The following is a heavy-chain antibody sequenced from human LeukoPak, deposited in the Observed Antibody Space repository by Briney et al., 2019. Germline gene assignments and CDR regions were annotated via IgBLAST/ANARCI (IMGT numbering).Heavy chain of an antibody. Sequence: GESLKISCKGSGDTFTSYWIGWVRQMPGKGLEWMGIIYPGDSDTRYSPSSQGQVTISVDKSINTAYLQWSSLKASDTAMYYCARPRVAATPYYFDNWGQGTLVTVSP. CDR3: ARPRVAATPYYFDN. CDR1: GDTFTSYW. J-gene: IGHJ4*02. D-gene: IGHD2-15*01. CDR2: IYPGDSDT. V-gene: IGHV5-51*01.